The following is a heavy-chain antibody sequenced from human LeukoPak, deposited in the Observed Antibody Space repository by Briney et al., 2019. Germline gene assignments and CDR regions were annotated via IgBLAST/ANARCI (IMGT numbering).Heavy chain of an antibody. Sequence: AGGSLRLSCAASGFTFNAFGMNWVRQAPGKGLEWVSYIGTTSGAIYYADSVKGLFTISRDNSKNTLYLQMNSLRAEDTAVYYCARSVWWLPEFDYWGQGTLVTVSS. J-gene: IGHJ4*02. CDR3: ARSVWWLPEFDY. CDR1: GFTFNAFG. CDR2: IGTTSGAI. V-gene: IGHV3-48*01. D-gene: IGHD5-12*01.